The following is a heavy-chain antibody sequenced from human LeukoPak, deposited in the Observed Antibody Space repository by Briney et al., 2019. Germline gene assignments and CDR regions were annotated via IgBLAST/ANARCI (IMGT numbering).Heavy chain of an antibody. CDR1: GYTFTGYY. Sequence: SVNVSCKASGYTFTGYYMHWVRQAPGPGLEWMGWINPNSGSTNYAQKSQGRVTMTRDTSISTAYMELSRLRSDDTAVYYRARGAQLPDAFDIWGQGTMVTVSS. J-gene: IGHJ3*02. D-gene: IGHD2-2*01. CDR2: INPNSGST. V-gene: IGHV1-2*02. CDR3: ARGAQLPDAFDI.